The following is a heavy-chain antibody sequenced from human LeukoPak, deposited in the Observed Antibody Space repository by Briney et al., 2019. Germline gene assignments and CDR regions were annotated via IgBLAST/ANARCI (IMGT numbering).Heavy chain of an antibody. D-gene: IGHD6-6*01. CDR2: ISGSSSFI. J-gene: IGHJ6*03. V-gene: IGHV3-21*01. CDR3: ARDHPLAARPSYYMDV. Sequence: GGSLRLSCAASGFTFTSYSMNWVRQAPGKGLEWVSSISGSSSFINYADSVKGRFTISRDNAKNSLFLRMNSLRAEDTAVYYCARDHPLAARPSYYMDVWGKGTTVTVSS. CDR1: GFTFTSYS.